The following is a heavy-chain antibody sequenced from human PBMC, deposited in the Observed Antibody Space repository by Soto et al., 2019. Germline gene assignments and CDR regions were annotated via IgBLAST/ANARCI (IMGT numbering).Heavy chain of an antibody. V-gene: IGHV3-23*01. CDR2: TRSNGQHT. Sequence: GGSLRLSCAVSGFTFSSFAMTWVRQAPGKGLEWVSTTRSNGQHTYYADSVKGRFTVSRDNSKNALFLEMSSLRAEDTAIYYCAKDSKSVAVSAARVYGMDVWGQGTTVTVSS. CDR1: GFTFSSFA. D-gene: IGHD2-2*01. J-gene: IGHJ6*02. CDR3: AKDSKSVAVSAARVYGMDV.